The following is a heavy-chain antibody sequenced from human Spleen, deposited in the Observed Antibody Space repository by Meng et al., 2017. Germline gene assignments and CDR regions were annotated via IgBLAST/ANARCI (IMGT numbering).Heavy chain of an antibody. CDR2: FVSNADT. D-gene: IGHD3-10*01. Sequence: QAQLLQSGAEVKKPGASVWVSCKASDYTSASYGISWFRQAPGQGLEWMGWFVSNADTYPAQKFQGRVTMTRDTHTSTDLMELRSLRFDDTAVYYCARGTPGRSYSDYWGQGTLVTVSS. CDR1: DYTSASYG. CDR3: ARGTPGRSYSDY. V-gene: IGHV1-18*01. J-gene: IGHJ4*02.